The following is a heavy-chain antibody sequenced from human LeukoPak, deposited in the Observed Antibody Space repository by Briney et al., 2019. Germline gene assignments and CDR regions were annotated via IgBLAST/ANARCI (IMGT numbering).Heavy chain of an antibody. J-gene: IGHJ4*02. Sequence: SETLSLTCTVAGGSISSYYWSWIRQPPGKGLEWIGYIFYSGSTNYSPSLKSRVSISVDTSKKQFSLKVSSVTAADTAVYCCARGGSYWSYWGQGTLVTVSS. CDR1: GGSISSYY. V-gene: IGHV4-59*01. CDR3: ARGGSYWSY. D-gene: IGHD1-26*01. CDR2: IFYSGST.